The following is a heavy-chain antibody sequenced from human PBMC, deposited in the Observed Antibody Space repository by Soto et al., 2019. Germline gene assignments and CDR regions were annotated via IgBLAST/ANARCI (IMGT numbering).Heavy chain of an antibody. CDR2: ISWNSGSI. V-gene: IGHV3-9*01. Sequence: EVQLLESGGGLVQPGRSLRLSCAASGFTFDDYAMHWVRQAPGKGLEWVSGISWNSGSIGYADSVKGRFTISRDNAKNSLYLQMNSLRAEDTALYYCAKDTGCSSTSCYLNYYYYYGMDVWGQGTTVTVSS. CDR1: GFTFDDYA. J-gene: IGHJ6*02. CDR3: AKDTGCSSTSCYLNYYYYYGMDV. D-gene: IGHD2-2*01.